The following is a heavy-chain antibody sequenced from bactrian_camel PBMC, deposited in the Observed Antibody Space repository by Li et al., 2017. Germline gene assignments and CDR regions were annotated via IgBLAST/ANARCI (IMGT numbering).Heavy chain of an antibody. CDR2: IDTRGGT. CDR3: KPDPVRKGSWCSGG. J-gene: IGHJ4*01. V-gene: IGHV3S53*01. Sequence: HVQLVESGGGSVQDGGSLRLSCVVSGSTFNTCVAWCRQAPGKEREGVALIDTRGGTALADSVSGRPTISNDNAKRTGYLQMNSLKPEDTAMYYCKPDPVRKGSWCSGGWGQGTQVTVS. D-gene: IGHD6*01. CDR1: GSTFNTCV.